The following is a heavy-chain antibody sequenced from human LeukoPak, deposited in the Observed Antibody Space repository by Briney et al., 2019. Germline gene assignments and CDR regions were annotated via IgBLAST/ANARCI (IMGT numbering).Heavy chain of an antibody. D-gene: IGHD3-10*01. V-gene: IGHV4-59*05. J-gene: IGHJ4*02. CDR2: IYYSGST. Sequence: SETLSLTCTVSGGSISSYYWSWIRQPPGKGLEYIGSIYYSGSTYYNPSLKSRVTISVDTSKNQFSLKLSSVTAADTAVYYCARTRYYYNSRSYGAPYYFDYWGQGTLVTVSS. CDR1: GGSISSYY. CDR3: ARTRYYYNSRSYGAPYYFDY.